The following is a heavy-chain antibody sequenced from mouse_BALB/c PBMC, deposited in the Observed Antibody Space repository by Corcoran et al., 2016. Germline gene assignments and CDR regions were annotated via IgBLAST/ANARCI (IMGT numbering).Heavy chain of an antibody. V-gene: IGHV14-3*02. CDR2: IDPANGNT. CDR1: GVNIEDTY. CDR3: ATWDY. Sequence: EVQLQQSGAELVKPGASVKLSCTASGVNIEDTYMHWVKQRHKQGLEWIGRIDPANGNTKDDPKFQGKATKTAYKSSNTAYLQLSSLTSEDTAVYYCATWDYWGQGTTLTVSS. J-gene: IGHJ2*01.